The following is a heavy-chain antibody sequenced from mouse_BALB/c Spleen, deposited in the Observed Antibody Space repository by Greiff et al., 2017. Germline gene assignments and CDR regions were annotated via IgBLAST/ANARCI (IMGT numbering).Heavy chain of an antibody. CDR3: ARHKSSRRGFAY. CDR2: ISSGGGST. CDR1: GFAFSSYD. J-gene: IGHJ3*01. D-gene: IGHD2-12*01. Sequence: EVQLVESGGGLVKPGGSLKLSCAASGFAFSSYDMSWVRQTPEKRLEWVAYISSGGGSTYYPDTVKGRFTISRDNAKNTLYLQMSSLKSEDTAMYYCARHKSSRRGFAYWGQGTLVTVSA. V-gene: IGHV5-12-1*01.